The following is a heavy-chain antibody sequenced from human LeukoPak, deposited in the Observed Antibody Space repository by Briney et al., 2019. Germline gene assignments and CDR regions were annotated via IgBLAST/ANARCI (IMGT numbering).Heavy chain of an antibody. D-gene: IGHD6-13*01. J-gene: IGHJ4*02. CDR2: TYYRSKWYN. V-gene: IGHV6-1*01. CDR1: GDSVSS. Sequence: SQTLSLTCAIDGDSVSSWIRQSPSRGLEWLGRTYYRSKWYNDYAVSVKSRITINPDTSKNQFSLQLNSVTPEDTAVYYCAREGSSSLDYWGQGTLVIISS. CDR3: AREGSSSLDY.